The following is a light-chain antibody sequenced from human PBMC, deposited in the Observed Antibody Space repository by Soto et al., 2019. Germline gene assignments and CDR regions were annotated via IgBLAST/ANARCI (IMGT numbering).Light chain of an antibody. CDR2: KAS. Sequence: DIQMTQSPSTLSGSVAVRVTFNCRARQTISSWLAWYQQKPVKCPKLLIYKASTLKSGVPSRFSGSGSGTEFTLTISSLQPDDVATYYCQHYNSYSDAFGQGTKVDIK. CDR3: QHYNSYSDA. V-gene: IGKV1-5*03. CDR1: QTISSW. J-gene: IGKJ1*01.